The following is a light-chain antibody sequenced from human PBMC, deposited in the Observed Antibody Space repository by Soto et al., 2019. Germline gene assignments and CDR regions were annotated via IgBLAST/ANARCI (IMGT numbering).Light chain of an antibody. Sequence: EIVMTQSPATPSVSPGERATLSCRASQSVSSNLAWYHQKPGQAPRLLIYGASTRATGIPARFSGSGSGTEFTLTISSLQSEDFAVYYCQQELTFGGGTKVDIK. CDR3: QQELT. CDR2: GAS. J-gene: IGKJ4*01. V-gene: IGKV3-15*01. CDR1: QSVSSN.